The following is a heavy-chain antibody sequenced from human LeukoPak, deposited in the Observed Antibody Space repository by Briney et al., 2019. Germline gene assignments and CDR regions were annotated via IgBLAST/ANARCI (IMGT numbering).Heavy chain of an antibody. CDR1: GLTFSNFW. D-gene: IGHD4-17*01. J-gene: IGHJ4*02. V-gene: IGHV3-74*01. Sequence: PGGSLRLSCAASGLTFSNFWMRWVRQAPEKGLVWVSRINPDGSDTIYADSVKGRFTISRDNAKNTLYLHMNSLRVEDTAVYYCASSPNTVATTDYWGQGTLVTVSS. CDR3: ASSPNTVATTDY. CDR2: INPDGSDT.